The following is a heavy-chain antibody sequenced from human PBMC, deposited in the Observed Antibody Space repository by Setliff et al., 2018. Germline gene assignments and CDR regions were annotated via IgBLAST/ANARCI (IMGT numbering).Heavy chain of an antibody. V-gene: IGHV1-2*06. CDR1: GATFSSYG. J-gene: IGHJ6*04. CDR2: FNPNSGDT. Sequence: ASVKVSCKASGATFSSYGISWVRQAPGQGLEWMGRFNPNSGDTNSAQKFQGRVTMTRDTSISTAYMDLSSLKSDDTAVYYCARGTDYHGSGSYWAKDVWGKGTTVTVSS. CDR3: ARGTDYHGSGSYWAKDV. D-gene: IGHD3-10*01.